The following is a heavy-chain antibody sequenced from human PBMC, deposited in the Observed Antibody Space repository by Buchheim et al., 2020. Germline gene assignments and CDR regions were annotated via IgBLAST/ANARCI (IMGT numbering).Heavy chain of an antibody. CDR2: INPSGGST. D-gene: IGHD3-3*01. J-gene: IGHJ6*02. CDR1: GYTFTSYY. V-gene: IGHV1-46*01. CDR3: ARGGLRFLEWLPGWYYGMDV. Sequence: QVQLVQSGAEVKKPGASVKVSCQASGYTFTSYYMHWVRQAPGQGLEWMGIINPSGGSTSYAQKFQGRVTMTRDTSTSTVYMELSSLRSEDTAVYYCARGGLRFLEWLPGWYYGMDVWGQGTT.